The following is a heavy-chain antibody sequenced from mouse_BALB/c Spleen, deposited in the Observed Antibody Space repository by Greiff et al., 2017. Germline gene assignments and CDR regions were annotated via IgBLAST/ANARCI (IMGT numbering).Heavy chain of an antibody. CDR3: ARGDGYSY. D-gene: IGHD2-3*01. Sequence: VQLQQSGPELMKPGASVKISCKASGYSFTSYYMHWVKQSHGKSLEWIGYIDPFNGGTSYNQKFKGKATLTVDKSSSTAYMHLSSLTSEDSAVYYCARGDGYSYWGQGTTLTVSS. CDR2: IDPFNGGT. V-gene: IGHV1S135*01. J-gene: IGHJ2*01. CDR1: GYSFTSYY.